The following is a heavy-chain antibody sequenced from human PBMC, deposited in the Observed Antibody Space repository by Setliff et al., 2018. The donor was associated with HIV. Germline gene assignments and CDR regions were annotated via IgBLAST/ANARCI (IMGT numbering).Heavy chain of an antibody. V-gene: IGHV1-18*01. CDR1: NYTFTTYG. CDR2: ISAYNGNT. J-gene: IGHJ4*02. Sequence: ASVKVSCKASNYTFTTYGISWVRQAPGQGLEWMGWISAYNGNTNYEQKFQGRVTMTTDTSTRTAYMELRSLRSDDTAVYYCARRSAGSYYEYFEYWGQGTQVTVSS. CDR3: ARRSAGSYYEYFEY. D-gene: IGHD1-26*01.